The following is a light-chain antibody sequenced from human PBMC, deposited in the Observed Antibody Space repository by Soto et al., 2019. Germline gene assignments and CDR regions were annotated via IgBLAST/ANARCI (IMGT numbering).Light chain of an antibody. CDR1: QTVNNK. CDR3: QQYNSWHTIT. CDR2: GAS. Sequence: EIRMTQSPATLAGSPGERATLSCRGTQTVNNKVVWYQHKPGQAPRLLIYGASTRATGIPARFSGSGSGTEFTLSISSLKSEDFAVYYCQQYNSWHTITFGHGTRLEIK. J-gene: IGKJ5*01. V-gene: IGKV3-15*01.